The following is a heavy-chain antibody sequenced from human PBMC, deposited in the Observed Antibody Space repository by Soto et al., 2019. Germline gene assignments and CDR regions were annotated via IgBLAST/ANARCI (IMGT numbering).Heavy chain of an antibody. CDR3: ARGTGDYDFWSGYHATDHFDY. CDR1: GFTFSSYS. V-gene: IGHV3-21*01. D-gene: IGHD3-3*01. Sequence: GGSLRLSCAASGFTFSSYSMNWVRQAPGKGLEWVSSISSSSSYIYYADSVKGRYTISRDNAKNSLYLQMNSLRAEDTAVYYCARGTGDYDFWSGYHATDHFDYWGQGTLVTGSS. J-gene: IGHJ4*02. CDR2: ISSSSSYI.